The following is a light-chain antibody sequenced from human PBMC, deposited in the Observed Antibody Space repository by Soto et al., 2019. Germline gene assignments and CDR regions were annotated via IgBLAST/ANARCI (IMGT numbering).Light chain of an antibody. Sequence: EIVLTQSPGTLSLSPGERATLSCRASQSVSSNYLAWYQQKPGQAPRLLIYGASSRATGISDRFSGSGSGTDFTLTISGVEPEDFAVYYFQHYGSSPPMYTFGQGTKLEIK. J-gene: IGKJ2*01. CDR2: GAS. CDR1: QSVSSNY. CDR3: QHYGSSPPMYT. V-gene: IGKV3-20*01.